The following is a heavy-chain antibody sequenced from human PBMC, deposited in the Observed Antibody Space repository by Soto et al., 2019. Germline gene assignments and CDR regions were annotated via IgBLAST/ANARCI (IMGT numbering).Heavy chain of an antibody. J-gene: IGHJ6*02. CDR1: DGSISSYY. D-gene: IGHD3-10*01. V-gene: IGHV4-4*07. CDR2: IYTSGST. Sequence: PSETLSLTCTVSDGSISSYYWSWIRQPAGKGLEWIGRIYTSGSTNYNPSLKSRVTMSVDTSKNQFSLKLSSVTAADTAVYYCARDLFLTYGSGSYYSYYYGMDVWGQGTTVTVSS. CDR3: ARDLFLTYGSGSYYSYYYGMDV.